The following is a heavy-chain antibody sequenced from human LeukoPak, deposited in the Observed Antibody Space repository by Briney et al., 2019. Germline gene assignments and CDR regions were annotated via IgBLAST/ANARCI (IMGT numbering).Heavy chain of an antibody. Sequence: GGSLRLSCAASGXTFSDYNMNWVRQAPGKGQEWVSSISSSGNYKYYAESLKDRFTVSRDNAKNSLFLEMTSLRAEDTALYYCARDQFTGWYSGVDFFFDFWGQGALVTVSS. CDR1: GXTFSDYN. D-gene: IGHD6-19*01. CDR2: ISSSGNYK. V-gene: IGHV3-21*01. CDR3: ARDQFTGWYSGVDFFFDF. J-gene: IGHJ4*02.